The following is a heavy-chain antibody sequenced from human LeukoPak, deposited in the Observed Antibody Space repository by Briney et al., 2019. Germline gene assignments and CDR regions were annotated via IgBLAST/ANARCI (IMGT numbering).Heavy chain of an antibody. CDR1: GFTFSSYA. J-gene: IGHJ5*02. D-gene: IGHD3-16*01. CDR2: IYPGDSDT. Sequence: GGSLRLSCAPSGFTFSSYAMSWVRQMPGKGLEWMGIIYPGDSDTRYSPSFQGQVTISADKSISTAYLQWSSLKASDTAMYYCARQGGGKFDPWGQGTLVTVSS. CDR3: ARQGGGKFDP. V-gene: IGHV5-51*01.